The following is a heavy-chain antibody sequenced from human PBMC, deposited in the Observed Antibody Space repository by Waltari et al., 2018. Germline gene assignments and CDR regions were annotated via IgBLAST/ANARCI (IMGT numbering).Heavy chain of an antibody. Sequence: QVQLQESGRSLLKPSETLSLICTVSGGSISAFYWSWVRQPPGKGLDWIGYIYYTGSTNFNPSLKSRVTMSVDTSKNQFSLKLSSVTAADTAFYYCARGGGGDWEWFDPWGQGTLVTVSS. CDR2: IYYTGST. CDR1: GGSISAFY. D-gene: IGHD2-21*02. CDR3: ARGGGGDWEWFDP. V-gene: IGHV4-59*01. J-gene: IGHJ5*02.